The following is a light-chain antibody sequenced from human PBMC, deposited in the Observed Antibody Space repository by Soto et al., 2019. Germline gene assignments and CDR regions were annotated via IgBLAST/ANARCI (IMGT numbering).Light chain of an antibody. V-gene: IGLV2-8*01. CDR1: SSDVGGYDY. CDR2: EVN. J-gene: IGLJ1*01. CDR3: TSYAGGNNV. Sequence: QAVVTQPPSASGSPGQSVTISCTGTSSDVGGYDYVSWYQQYPGKVPKLMIYEVNKRPSGVPDRFSDSKSGNTASLTVSGLQAEDEADYYCTSYAGGNNVFGTGTKRTVL.